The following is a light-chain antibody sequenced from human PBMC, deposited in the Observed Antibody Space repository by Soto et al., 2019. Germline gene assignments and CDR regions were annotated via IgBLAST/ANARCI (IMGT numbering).Light chain of an antibody. CDR2: LNSDGSH. J-gene: IGLJ2*01. V-gene: IGLV4-69*01. CDR3: QTGGTGIH. CDR1: SGHSSYA. Sequence: QLVLTQSPSASASLGASVKLTCTLSSGHSSYAIAWHQQQPEKGPRYLMKLNSDGSHSKGDGIPDRFSGSSSGAERYLTISSLQSEDEADYYCQTGGTGIHFAGGTKLTVL.